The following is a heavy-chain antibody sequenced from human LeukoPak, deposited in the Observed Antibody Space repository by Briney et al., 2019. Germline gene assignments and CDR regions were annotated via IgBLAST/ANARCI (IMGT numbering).Heavy chain of an antibody. CDR2: IIPILGIA. Sequence: ASVKVSCKASGGTFSSYAISWVRQAPGQGLEWMGRIIPILGIANYAQKFQGRVTITADKSTSTAYMELSSLRSEDTAVYYCASTTYYYDSSGYTTFDYWGQGTLVTVSS. CDR3: ASTTYYYDSSGYTTFDY. J-gene: IGHJ4*02. CDR1: GGTFSSYA. V-gene: IGHV1-69*04. D-gene: IGHD3-22*01.